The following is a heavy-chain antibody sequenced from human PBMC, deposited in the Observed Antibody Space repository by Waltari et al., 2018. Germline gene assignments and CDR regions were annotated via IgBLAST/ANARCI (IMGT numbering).Heavy chain of an antibody. CDR2: VYHSGST. V-gene: IGHV4-30-4*01. D-gene: IGHD3-10*01. CDR3: ARGSGSFYKQYFDF. CDR1: GVSTSNVDYY. J-gene: IGHJ4*02. Sequence: QVQLQESGPGLVKPSQTLSLTCNVSGVSTSNVDYYWTWIRQPPGKGLEWIGYVYHSGSTYYNPSLKSRVIISVETPKNQFSLKVMSVTGADTAVYYCARGSGSFYKQYFDFWGQGTLVTVSS.